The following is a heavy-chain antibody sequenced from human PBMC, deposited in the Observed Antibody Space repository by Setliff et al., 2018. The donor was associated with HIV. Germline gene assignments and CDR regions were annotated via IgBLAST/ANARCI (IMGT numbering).Heavy chain of an antibody. Sequence: ASVKVSCKVSGYTLTELSVHWVRQAPGEGLEWMGGFDPEDGETIYAEKFQGRVTMTEDTATDTAYMELSSLRSEDTAVYYCARQLSNSLESWGQGTPVTVSS. J-gene: IGHJ4*02. CDR1: GYTLTELS. CDR3: ARQLSNSLES. V-gene: IGHV1-24*01. CDR2: FDPEDGET. D-gene: IGHD1-1*01.